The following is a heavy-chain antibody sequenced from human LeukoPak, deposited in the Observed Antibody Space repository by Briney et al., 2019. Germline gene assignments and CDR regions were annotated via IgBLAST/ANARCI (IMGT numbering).Heavy chain of an antibody. CDR2: ISAYDGNT. CDR1: GYTFSTYD. Sequence: ASVKVSCKASGYTFSTYDITWVRQAPGQGLEWMGWISAYDGNTDYAQKLQGRVTMTTDTSTSTAYMELRSLRSDDTAVYYCARAGGNYHGSGSYAFDIWGQGTMVTFSS. CDR3: ARAGGNYHGSGSYAFDI. J-gene: IGHJ3*02. V-gene: IGHV1-18*01. D-gene: IGHD3-10*01.